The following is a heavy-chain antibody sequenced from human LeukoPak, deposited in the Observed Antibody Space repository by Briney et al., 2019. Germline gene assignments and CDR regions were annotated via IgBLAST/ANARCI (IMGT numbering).Heavy chain of an antibody. V-gene: IGHV3-30*02. CDR1: GFTFSSYG. CDR3: AKDPHDYGDYPPANWFDP. J-gene: IGHJ5*02. CDR2: IRYDGSNK. D-gene: IGHD4-17*01. Sequence: TGGSPRLSCAASGFTFSSYGMHWVRQAPGKGLEWVAFIRYDGSNKYYADSVKGRFTISRDNSKNTLYLQMNSLRAEDTAVYYCAKDPHDYGDYPPANWFDPWGQGTLVTVSS.